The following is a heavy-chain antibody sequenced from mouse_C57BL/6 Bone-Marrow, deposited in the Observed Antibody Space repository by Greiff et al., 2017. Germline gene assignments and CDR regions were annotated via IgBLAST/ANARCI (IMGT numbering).Heavy chain of an antibody. V-gene: IGHV1-72*01. D-gene: IGHD2-12*01. CDR1: GYTFTSYW. Sequence: QVQLQQPGAELVKPGASVKLSCKASGYTFTSYWMHWVKQRPGRGLEWIGRIDPHSGGTKYNEKFKSKATLTVDKPSSTAYMQLSSLTSVNSAVYYCARDYVTSDYFDYWGQGTTLTVSS. J-gene: IGHJ2*01. CDR3: ARDYVTSDYFDY. CDR2: IDPHSGGT.